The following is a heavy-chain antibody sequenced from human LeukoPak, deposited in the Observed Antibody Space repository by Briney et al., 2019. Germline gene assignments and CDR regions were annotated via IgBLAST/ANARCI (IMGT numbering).Heavy chain of an antibody. J-gene: IGHJ4*02. Sequence: PGESLRLSCVASGLNFDDSAMHWVRQAPGKGLEWVSLISADGGSTFSADSVKGRFSISRDNSKNSLYLQMNSLRGEDTAMYYCAKESGKFGYWGQGTLVAVSS. CDR1: GLNFDDSA. D-gene: IGHD3-22*01. CDR3: AKESGKFGY. CDR2: ISADGGST. V-gene: IGHV3-43*02.